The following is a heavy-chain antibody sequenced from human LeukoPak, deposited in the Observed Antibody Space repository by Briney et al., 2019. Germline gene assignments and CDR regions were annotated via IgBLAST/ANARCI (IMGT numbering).Heavy chain of an antibody. J-gene: IGHJ4*02. V-gene: IGHV4-59*12. CDR1: GGSISGYY. Sequence: SETLSLTCTVSGGSISGYYWNWIRQPPGKGLEWIGSIYYSGSTYYNPSLKSRVTISVDTSKNQFSLKLSSVTAADTAVYYCARMIRDGYNPYYFDYWGQGTLVTVSS. CDR3: ARMIRDGYNPYYFDY. D-gene: IGHD5-24*01. CDR2: IYYSGST.